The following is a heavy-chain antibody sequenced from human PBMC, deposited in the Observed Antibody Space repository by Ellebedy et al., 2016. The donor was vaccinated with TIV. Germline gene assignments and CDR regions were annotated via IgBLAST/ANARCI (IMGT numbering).Heavy chain of an antibody. CDR1: GFTFTSSA. D-gene: IGHD3-22*01. CDR3: AAVPPPYYDSSGYEGADAFDI. J-gene: IGHJ3*02. Sequence: SVKVSXXASGFTFTSSAMQWVRQARGQRLEWIGWIVVGSGNTNYAQKFQERVTITRDMSTSTAYMELSSLRSEDTAVYYCAAVPPPYYDSSGYEGADAFDIWGQGTMVTVSS. V-gene: IGHV1-58*02. CDR2: IVVGSGNT.